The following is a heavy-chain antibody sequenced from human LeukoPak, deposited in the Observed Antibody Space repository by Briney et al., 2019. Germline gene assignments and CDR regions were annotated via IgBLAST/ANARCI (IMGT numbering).Heavy chain of an antibody. V-gene: IGHV4-38-2*01. CDR2: IYHSGST. Sequence: SETLSLTCAVSGYSISSGYYWGWIRQPPGKGLEWIGSIYHSGSTYYNPSLKSRVTISVDTSKNQFSLKLSFVTAADTAVYYCARGRGGQWLANFDYWGQGTLVTVSS. CDR1: GYSISSGYY. D-gene: IGHD6-19*01. CDR3: ARGRGGQWLANFDY. J-gene: IGHJ4*02.